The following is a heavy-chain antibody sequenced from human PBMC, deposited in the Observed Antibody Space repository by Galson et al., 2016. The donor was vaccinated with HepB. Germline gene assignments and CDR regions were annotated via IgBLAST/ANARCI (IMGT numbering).Heavy chain of an antibody. Sequence: SLRLSCAASGFTFGTYTMHWIRQAPGEGLQRVSLITGDRANAYYADSVKGRFTISRDNRKNSLYLQMNSLRTEDTALYYCAKDHGGYSGFDYWGQGTLVTVSS. D-gene: IGHD4-23*01. CDR2: ITGDRANA. J-gene: IGHJ4*02. V-gene: IGHV3-43*01. CDR3: AKDHGGYSGFDY. CDR1: GFTFGTYT.